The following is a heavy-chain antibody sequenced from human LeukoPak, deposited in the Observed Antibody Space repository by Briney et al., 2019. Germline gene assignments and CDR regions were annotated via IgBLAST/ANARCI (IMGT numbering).Heavy chain of an antibody. J-gene: IGHJ4*02. CDR2: RSGSGGST. D-gene: IGHD1-26*01. CDR1: GFTFSSYA. CDR3: VRDRGTYRPIDY. V-gene: IGHV3-23*01. Sequence: GGALRLSCAASGFTFSSYAMSWGRQAPGKGVEGVSGRSGSGGSTYYADCVKGRFTISRDNSKNTLYLQMNSLRAEDTAVYYCVRDRGTYRPIDYWGQGTLVTVSS.